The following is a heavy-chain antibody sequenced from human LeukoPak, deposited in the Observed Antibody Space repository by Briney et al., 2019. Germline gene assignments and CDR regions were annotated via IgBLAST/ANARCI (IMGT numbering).Heavy chain of an antibody. Sequence: GGSLRLSCAASGFTFNNYAMSWVRQAPGKGLEWVSAISGNGENTYYADSVKGRFTISRDNFKNTLYLEMNSLRVEDTAVYYCAKGPRASGWTYFDYWGQGTLVTVSS. CDR2: ISGNGENT. J-gene: IGHJ4*02. D-gene: IGHD6-19*01. CDR3: AKGPRASGWTYFDY. CDR1: GFTFNNYA. V-gene: IGHV3-23*01.